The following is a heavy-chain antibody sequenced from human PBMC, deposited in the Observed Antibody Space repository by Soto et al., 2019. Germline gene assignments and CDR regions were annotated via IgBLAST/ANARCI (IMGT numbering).Heavy chain of an antibody. J-gene: IGHJ4*02. CDR3: AKGGYSSGWYIFDY. D-gene: IGHD6-19*01. CDR2: ISGSGGST. CDR1: GFTFSSYA. V-gene: IGHV3-23*01. Sequence: EVQLLESGGGLVQPGGSLRLSCAASGFTFSSYAMSWVRQAPGKGLEWVSAISGSGGSTYYADSVKGRFTISRDNSKNTLDLQMNSLRAEDTAVYYWAKGGYSSGWYIFDYWGQGTLVTVSS.